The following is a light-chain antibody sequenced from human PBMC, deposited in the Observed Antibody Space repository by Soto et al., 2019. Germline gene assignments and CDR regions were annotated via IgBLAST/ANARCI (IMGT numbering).Light chain of an antibody. J-gene: IGKJ4*01. CDR1: QSVSSSY. Sequence: EIVLTQSPGTLSLSPGERATLSCRASQSVSSSYLAWYQQKPGQAPRLLIYGASSRATGIPDRFSGSGSGKDFTLTISRLEPEDFAVYYCQQYGSSFFTFGGGTKVAIK. CDR2: GAS. CDR3: QQYGSSFFT. V-gene: IGKV3-20*01.